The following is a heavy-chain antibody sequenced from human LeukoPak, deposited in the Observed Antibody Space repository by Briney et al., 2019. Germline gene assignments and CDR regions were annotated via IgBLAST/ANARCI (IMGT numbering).Heavy chain of an antibody. Sequence: SQTLSLTCTVSGGSISSGDYCWSWIRQPPGKGLEWIGYIYYSGSTYYNPSLKSRVTISVDTSKNQFSLKLSSVTAADTAVYYCARWRVRDYVWGSYDAFDIWGQGTMVTVSS. CDR3: ARWRVRDYVWGSYDAFDI. V-gene: IGHV4-30-4*01. J-gene: IGHJ3*02. D-gene: IGHD3-16*01. CDR1: GGSISSGDYC. CDR2: IYYSGST.